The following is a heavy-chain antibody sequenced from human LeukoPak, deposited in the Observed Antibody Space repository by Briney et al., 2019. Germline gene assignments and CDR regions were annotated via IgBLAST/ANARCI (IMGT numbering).Heavy chain of an antibody. D-gene: IGHD5-18*01. CDR2: INPSSGGT. CDR1: GYTFTGYY. J-gene: IGHJ1*01. Sequence: GASVKVSCKASGYTFTGYYMHWVRQAPGQGLEWMGRINPSSGGTNYAQKFQGRVTMTRDTSISTAYMELSRLRSDDTAVYYCAREGYSYGRRFEYFQHWGQGTLVTVSS. CDR3: AREGYSYGRRFEYFQH. V-gene: IGHV1-2*06.